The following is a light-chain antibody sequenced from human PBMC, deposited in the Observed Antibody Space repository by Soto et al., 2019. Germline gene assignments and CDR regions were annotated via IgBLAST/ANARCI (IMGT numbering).Light chain of an antibody. V-gene: IGLV1-47*01. J-gene: IGLJ2*01. CDR2: RNA. CDR1: SSNIGSNS. CDR3: AAWDDSLSAVV. Sequence: QSVLSQPPSASGPPGQRVTISCSGSSSNIGSNSVYWYQQLPGTASKLLIYRNAQRPSGVPERFSGSKSGASASLAISGLRSEDEADYYCAAWDDSLSAVVFGGGTKLTVL.